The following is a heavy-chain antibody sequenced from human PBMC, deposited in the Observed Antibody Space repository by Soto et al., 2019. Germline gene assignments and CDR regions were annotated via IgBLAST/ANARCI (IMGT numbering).Heavy chain of an antibody. CDR1: GGSISSYY. J-gene: IGHJ4*02. CDR2: VYYSGST. V-gene: IGHV4-59*08. Sequence: QVQLQESGPGLVKPSETLSLTCTVSGGSISSYYWSWIRQPPGKGLEWIGYVYYSGSTNNNPSLKSRVTISVDTSKNQFSLKLSSMTAEDTAVYYCASYGSGSYSFVYWGQGTLVTVSS. D-gene: IGHD3-10*01. CDR3: ASYGSGSYSFVY.